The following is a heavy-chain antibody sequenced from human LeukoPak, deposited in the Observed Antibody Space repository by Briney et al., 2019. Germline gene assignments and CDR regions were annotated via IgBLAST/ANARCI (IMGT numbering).Heavy chain of an antibody. CDR2: IYDSGSA. V-gene: IGHV4-59*11. CDR3: ARVLQNYYHMDV. CDR1: GVSINRHY. Sequence: SETLSLTCTVSGVSINRHYWSWIRQPPGKGLEWTGFIYDSGSANYKSSLKSRVTMTVDTSKNQFSLKLNSVTAADTAVYYCARVLQNYYHMDVWGKGTTVTVSS. D-gene: IGHD3-3*01. J-gene: IGHJ6*03.